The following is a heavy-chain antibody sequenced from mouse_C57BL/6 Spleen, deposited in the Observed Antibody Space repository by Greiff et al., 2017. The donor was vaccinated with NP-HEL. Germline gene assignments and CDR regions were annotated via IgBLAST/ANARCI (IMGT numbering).Heavy chain of an antibody. CDR2: IYPGSGST. CDR1: GYTFTSYW. V-gene: IGHV1-55*01. D-gene: IGHD1-1*01. Sequence: QVQLQQPGAELVKPGASVKMSCKASGYTFTSYWITWVKQRPGQGLEWIGDIYPGSGSTNYNEKFKSKATLTVDTSSSTAYMQLSSLTSEDSAVYYCARWDYYGSSHWYFDVWGTGTPVTVSS. CDR3: ARWDYYGSSHWYFDV. J-gene: IGHJ1*03.